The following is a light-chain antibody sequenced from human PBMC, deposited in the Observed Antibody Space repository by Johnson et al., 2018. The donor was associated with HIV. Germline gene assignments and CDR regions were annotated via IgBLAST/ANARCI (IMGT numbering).Light chain of an antibody. J-gene: IGLJ1*01. V-gene: IGLV1-51*02. Sequence: QSVLTQPPSVSAAPGQTVNISCSGNVSNIESYFVSWYQQLPGAAPTLLIYEDNKRPSGIPDRFSGSKSGPTATLGITGLQPGDEADYYCGIWDASLSPLYVFGTGTTITVL. CDR1: VSNIESYF. CDR3: GIWDASLSPLYV. CDR2: EDN.